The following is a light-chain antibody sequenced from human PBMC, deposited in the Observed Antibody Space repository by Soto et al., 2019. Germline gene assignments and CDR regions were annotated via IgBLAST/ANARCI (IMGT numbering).Light chain of an antibody. CDR2: KVS. CDR1: QSLVYSDGNTY. CDR3: LQGTLWPYT. J-gene: IGKJ2*01. Sequence: DVVMTQSPLSLPVTLGQPASISCKSSQSLVYSDGNTYLTWFQQRPGQSPRRLIYKVSNRDSGVPDRFSGIGSGTDFTLKISSVEAEDVGVYYCLQGTLWPYTFGQGTKLEIK. V-gene: IGKV2-30*01.